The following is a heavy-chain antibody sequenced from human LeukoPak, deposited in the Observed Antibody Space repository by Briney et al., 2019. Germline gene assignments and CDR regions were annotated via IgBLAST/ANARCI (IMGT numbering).Heavy chain of an antibody. V-gene: IGHV3-21*01. D-gene: IGHD3-16*01. CDR2: ISSSSSYI. CDR1: GFTFSSYW. J-gene: IGHJ4*02. Sequence: GGSLRLSCAASGFTFSSYWMSWVRQAPGKGLEWVSSISSSSSYIYYADSVKGRFTISRDNAKNSLYLQMNSLRAEDTAVYYCARLIEYYFDYWGQGTLVTVSS. CDR3: ARLIEYYFDY.